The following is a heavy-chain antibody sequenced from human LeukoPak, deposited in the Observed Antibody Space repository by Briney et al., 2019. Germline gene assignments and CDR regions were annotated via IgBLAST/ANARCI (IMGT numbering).Heavy chain of an antibody. CDR3: AGDYYYYGMDV. V-gene: IGHV3-9*01. CDR2: ISWNSGSI. Sequence: GGSLRLSCAASGFTFDDYAMHWVRQAPGKGLEWVSGISWNSGSIGYADSVKGRFTISRDNAKNSLYLQMNSLRAEDTALYYCAGDYYYYGMDVWGQGTTVTVSS. J-gene: IGHJ6*02. CDR1: GFTFDDYA.